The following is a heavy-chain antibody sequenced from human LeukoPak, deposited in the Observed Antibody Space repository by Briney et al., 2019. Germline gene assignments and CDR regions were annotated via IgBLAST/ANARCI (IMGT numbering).Heavy chain of an antibody. CDR1: GGSISSGGYS. CDR3: ARETNTAMVSTFDY. D-gene: IGHD5-18*01. J-gene: IGHJ4*02. Sequence: PSETLSLTCAVSGGSISSGGYSWSWIRQPPGKGLEWIGYIYHSGSTYYNPSLKSRVTISVDRSKNQFSLQLNSVTPEDTAVYYCARETNTAMVSTFDYWGQGTLVTVSS. CDR2: IYHSGST. V-gene: IGHV4-30-2*01.